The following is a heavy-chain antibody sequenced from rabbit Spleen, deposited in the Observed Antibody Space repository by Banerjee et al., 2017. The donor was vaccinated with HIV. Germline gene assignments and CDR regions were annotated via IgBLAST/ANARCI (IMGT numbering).Heavy chain of an antibody. J-gene: IGHJ3*01. V-gene: IGHV1S47*01. CDR2: FDPVLGST. D-gene: IGHD4-1*01. CDR1: GFDFSNYG. CDR3: VRFWVVLGVWGL. Sequence: QEQLVESGGGLVQPGESLKLSCKASGFDFSNYGISWVRQAPGKGLEWIGYFDPVLGSTYYASWVNGRFTISSHNAQNTVDLQLNSLTGADTATYFCVRFWVVLGVWGLWGQGTLVTVS.